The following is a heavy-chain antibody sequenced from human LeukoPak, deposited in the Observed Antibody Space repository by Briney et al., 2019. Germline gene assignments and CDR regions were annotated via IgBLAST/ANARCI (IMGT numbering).Heavy chain of an antibody. CDR2: IYPGDSDT. CDR3: ARADIVVVPAAIPPYYYYGMDV. V-gene: IGHV5-51*01. J-gene: IGHJ6*02. D-gene: IGHD2-2*02. Sequence: KSGESLKISCKGSGYSFTSYWTGWVRQMPGKGLEWMGIIYPGDSDTRYSPSFQGQVTISADKSISTAYLQWSSLKASDTAMYYCARADIVVVPAAIPPYYYYGMDVWGQGTTVTVSS. CDR1: GYSFTSYW.